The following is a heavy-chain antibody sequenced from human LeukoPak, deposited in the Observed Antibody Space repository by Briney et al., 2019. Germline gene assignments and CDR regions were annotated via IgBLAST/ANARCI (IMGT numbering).Heavy chain of an antibody. J-gene: IGHJ4*02. CDR3: ARFPRGGPYNSGWFFDY. V-gene: IGHV4-4*07. D-gene: IGHD6-19*01. CDR2: IYTSGGT. CDR1: GGSISGYY. Sequence: SETLSLTCTVSGGSISGYYWSWIRQPAGKGLEWIGRIYTSGGTNYNPSLESRVTISIDTSKNQFSLKLSSVTAADTAVYYCARFPRGGPYNSGWFFDYWGQGTLVTVSS.